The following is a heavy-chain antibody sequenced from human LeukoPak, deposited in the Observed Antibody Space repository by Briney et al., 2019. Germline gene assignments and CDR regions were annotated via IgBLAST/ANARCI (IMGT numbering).Heavy chain of an antibody. CDR3: AICSYYDFWSGYSLDYYGMDV. V-gene: IGHV4-34*01. Sequence: SETLSLTCAVYGGSFSGYYWSWIRQPPGKGLEWIGEINHSGSTNYNPSLKSRVTISVDTSKNQLSLKLSSVTAADTAVYYCAICSYYDFWSGYSLDYYGMDVWGQGTTVTVSS. CDR2: INHSGST. J-gene: IGHJ6*02. D-gene: IGHD3-3*01. CDR1: GGSFSGYY.